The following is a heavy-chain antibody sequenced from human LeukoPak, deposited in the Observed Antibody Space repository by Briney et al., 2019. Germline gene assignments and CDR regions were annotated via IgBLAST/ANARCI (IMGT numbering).Heavy chain of an antibody. Sequence: PGGSLRLSCAASGFTFSSYAMSWVRQAPAKGLEWVSAISGSGGSTYYADSVKGRFTISRDNSKNTLYLQMNSLRAEDTAVCHCAKVGLRDSPWVHPDYWGQGTLVTVSS. J-gene: IGHJ4*02. CDR3: AKVGLRDSPWVHPDY. V-gene: IGHV3-23*01. CDR1: GFTFSSYA. CDR2: ISGSGGST. D-gene: IGHD3-16*01.